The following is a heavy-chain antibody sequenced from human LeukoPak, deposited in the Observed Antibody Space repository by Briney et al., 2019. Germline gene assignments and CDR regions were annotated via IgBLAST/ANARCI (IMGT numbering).Heavy chain of an antibody. CDR1: GYTFTGYY. V-gene: IGHV1-2*02. D-gene: IGHD6-19*01. J-gene: IGHJ4*02. CDR2: INPNSGGT. CDR3: ARDREWLVLWVALGY. Sequence: GASVKVSCKASGYTFTGYYMHWVRQAPGQGLEWMGWINPNSGGTNYAQKFQGRVTMTRDTSISTAYMELSRLRSDDTAVYYCARDREWLVLWVALGYWGQGTLVTVSS.